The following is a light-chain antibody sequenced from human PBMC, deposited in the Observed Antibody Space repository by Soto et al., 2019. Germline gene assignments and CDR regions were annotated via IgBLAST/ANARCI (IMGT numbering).Light chain of an antibody. CDR1: QSVSSY. CDR2: DAS. CDR3: QQHNNWPWT. V-gene: IGKV3-11*01. J-gene: IGKJ1*01. Sequence: EIVLTQSPATLSLSPGERATLSCRASQSVSSYLAWYQQKPGQAPRLLIYDASNRATGIPARFSGSGSGTDFTLTISSREPEDFAIYYCQQHNNWPWTFGQGTKVEIK.